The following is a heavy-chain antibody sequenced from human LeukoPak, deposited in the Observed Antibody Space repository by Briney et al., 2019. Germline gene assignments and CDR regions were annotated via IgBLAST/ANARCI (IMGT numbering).Heavy chain of an antibody. CDR1: GFAFSSYW. CDR2: INSDGSST. V-gene: IGHV3-74*01. D-gene: IGHD6-19*01. Sequence: PGGSLRLSCAASGFAFSSYWMHWVRQAPGKGLVWVSRINSDGSSTSYADSVKGRFTISRDNAKNTLYLQMNSLRAEDTAVYYCAREVAVAGTPWFDPWGQGTLVTVSS. J-gene: IGHJ5*02. CDR3: AREVAVAGTPWFDP.